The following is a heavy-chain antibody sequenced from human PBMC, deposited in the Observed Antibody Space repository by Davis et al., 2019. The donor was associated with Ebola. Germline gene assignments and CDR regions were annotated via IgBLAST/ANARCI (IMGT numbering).Heavy chain of an antibody. J-gene: IGHJ3*02. CDR1: GYRFTSYY. Sequence: ASVEVSCKASGYRFTSYYMHWVRQAPGQGLEWMGIINPITGGTSYAQNFQVRVNMTRDTSTSTVYMELSSLRSEDTAVYYCAREGGRYYDSSGYVFDIWGQRTMVKVSS. CDR3: AREGGRYYDSSGYVFDI. CDR2: INPITGGT. V-gene: IGHV1-46*01. D-gene: IGHD3-22*01.